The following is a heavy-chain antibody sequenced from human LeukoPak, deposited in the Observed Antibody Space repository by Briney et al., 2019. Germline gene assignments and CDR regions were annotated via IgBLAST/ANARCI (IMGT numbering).Heavy chain of an antibody. CDR1: GFTFSSYW. CDR2: IKQDGSEK. J-gene: IGHJ6*02. V-gene: IGHV3-7*01. CDR3: ARVSSSYDFWSGYYSYYYYGMDV. Sequence: GGSLRLSCAASGFTFSSYWMSRVRQAPGKGLEWVANIKQDGSEKYYVDSVKGRFTISRDNAKNSLYLQMNSLRAEDTAVYYCARVSSSYDFWSGYYSYYYYGMDVWGQGTTVTVSS. D-gene: IGHD3-3*01.